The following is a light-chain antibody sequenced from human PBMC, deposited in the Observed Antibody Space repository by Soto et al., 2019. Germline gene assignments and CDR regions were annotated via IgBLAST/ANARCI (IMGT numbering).Light chain of an antibody. V-gene: IGKV1-27*01. Sequence: DIQMTQSPSSVSASVGDRVTITCRASQGISSWLAWYQRKPGRAPKLLIYAASRLQSGVPSRFSGSGSGTDFTLTISSLQPEDVATYYCQKYNSAPRTFGQGTKVDIK. CDR1: QGISSW. J-gene: IGKJ1*01. CDR2: AAS. CDR3: QKYNSAPRT.